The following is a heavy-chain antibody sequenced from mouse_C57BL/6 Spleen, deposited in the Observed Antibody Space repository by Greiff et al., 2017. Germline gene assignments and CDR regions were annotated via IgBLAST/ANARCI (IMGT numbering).Heavy chain of an antibody. Sequence: EVQLQQSGAELVRPGASVKLSCTASGFNIKDDYMHWVKQRPEQGLEWIGWIDPENGDTEYASKFQGKATITADTSSNTAYLQLSSLTSEDTAVYYCTTRHYYGSSYGRDYFDYWGQGTTLTVSS. V-gene: IGHV14-4*01. CDR2: IDPENGDT. CDR1: GFNIKDDY. D-gene: IGHD1-1*01. J-gene: IGHJ2*01. CDR3: TTRHYYGSSYGRDYFDY.